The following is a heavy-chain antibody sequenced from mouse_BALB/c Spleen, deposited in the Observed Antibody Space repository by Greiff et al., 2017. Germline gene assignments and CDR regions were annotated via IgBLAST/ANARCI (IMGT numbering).Heavy chain of an antibody. D-gene: IGHD1-1*01. CDR1: GYSITSDYA. Sequence: EVKLLESGPGLVKPSQSLSLTCTVTGYSITSDYAWNWIRQFPGNKLEWMGYISYSGSTSYNPSLKSRISITRDTSKNQFFLQLNSVTTEDTATYYCAKERVGVFAYWGQGTLVTVSA. J-gene: IGHJ3*01. CDR2: ISYSGST. V-gene: IGHV3-2*02. CDR3: AKERVGVFAY.